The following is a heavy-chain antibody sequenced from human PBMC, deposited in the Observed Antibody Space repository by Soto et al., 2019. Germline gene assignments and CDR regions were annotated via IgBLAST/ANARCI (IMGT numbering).Heavy chain of an antibody. CDR3: ANLPVVSDAFDI. Sequence: GASVKVSCTASVCTFSSYTISWVRQAPGQGLEWMGRIIPILGIANYAQKFQGRVTITADKSTSTAYMELSSLRSEDTAVYYCANLPVVSDAFDIWGQGTMVTVSS. CDR1: VCTFSSYT. CDR2: IIPILGIA. V-gene: IGHV1-69*02. D-gene: IGHD6-6*01. J-gene: IGHJ3*02.